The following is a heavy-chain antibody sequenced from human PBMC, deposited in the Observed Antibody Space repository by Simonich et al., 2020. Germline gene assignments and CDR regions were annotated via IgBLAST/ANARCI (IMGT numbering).Heavy chain of an antibody. J-gene: IGHJ4*02. CDR3: ARDYYGGNYYFDY. CDR2: IYQSCST. Sequence: QVKLQESGPGLVKPSETLSLTCAVSGYSISSGYYWGWIRPPPGKGLEWVGIIYQSCSTNYHPSHKSRVTISVDTSKTQFSLKLSSVTAADTAVYYCARDYYGGNYYFDYWGQGTLVTVSS. CDR1: GYSISSGYY. D-gene: IGHD2-21*02. V-gene: IGHV4-38-2*02.